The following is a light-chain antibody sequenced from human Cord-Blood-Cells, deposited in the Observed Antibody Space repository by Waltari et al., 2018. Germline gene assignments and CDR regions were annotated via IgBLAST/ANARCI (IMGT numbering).Light chain of an antibody. CDR3: QQYKSYSRT. CDR1: QSSSSW. Sequence: DIQMTQSPSTLSASVGDRVTITCRASQSSSSWLAWYQQKPGKAPKLLIYKASSLESGVPSRFSGSGSGTEFTLTISSLQPDGFATYYCQQYKSYSRTFGQGTKVEIK. CDR2: KAS. V-gene: IGKV1-5*03. J-gene: IGKJ1*01.